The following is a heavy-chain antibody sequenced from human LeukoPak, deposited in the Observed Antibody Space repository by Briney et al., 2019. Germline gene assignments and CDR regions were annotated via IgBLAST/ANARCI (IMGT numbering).Heavy chain of an antibody. CDR3: ASRIAAAGTPFGY. Sequence: ASVKVSCKASGGTFSSYAISWVRQAPGQGLEWMGGIIPIFGTANYAQKFQGRVTITTDESTSTAYMELSSLRSEDTAVYYCASRIAAAGTPFGYWGQGTLVTVSS. CDR2: IIPIFGTA. J-gene: IGHJ4*02. CDR1: GGTFSSYA. V-gene: IGHV1-69*05. D-gene: IGHD6-13*01.